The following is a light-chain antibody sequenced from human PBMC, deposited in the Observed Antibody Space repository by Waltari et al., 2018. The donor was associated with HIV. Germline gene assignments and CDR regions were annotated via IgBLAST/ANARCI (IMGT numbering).Light chain of an antibody. Sequence: DIQMTQSPSSLSASVGDRVTITCQASQDISNYLNWYQQKPGKAPKLLIYDASNLETGVPSRFSGSGSGTGTDFNLTISSLQPEDIATYYCQQYDNLPLLFGGGTKVEIK. CDR2: DAS. CDR3: QQYDNLPLL. CDR1: QDISNY. V-gene: IGKV1-33*01. J-gene: IGKJ4*01.